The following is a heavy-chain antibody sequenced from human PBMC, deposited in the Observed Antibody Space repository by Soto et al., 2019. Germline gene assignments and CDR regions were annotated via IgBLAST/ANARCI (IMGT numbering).Heavy chain of an antibody. CDR2: INPNSGGT. D-gene: IGHD3-9*01. V-gene: IGHV1-2*04. CDR1: GYTFTGYY. Sequence: ASVKVSCKASGYTFTGYYMHWVRQAPGQGLEWMGWINPNSGGTNYAQKFQGWVTMTRDTSISTAYMELSRLRSDDTAVYYCALGWVYYDTYYYYYGMDVWGQATTVTVS. CDR3: ALGWVYYDTYYYYYGMDV. J-gene: IGHJ6*02.